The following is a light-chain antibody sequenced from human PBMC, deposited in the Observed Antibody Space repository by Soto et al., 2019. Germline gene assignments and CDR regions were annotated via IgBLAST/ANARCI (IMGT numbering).Light chain of an antibody. Sequence: DIQVTQSRSAMSASVGDRVTITCRASQDISDFLAWFQQKPGEVPKRLIYAASSLESGVPSRFSGSGSGTEFTLTISSLQPEDFATYYCLQNNRYPWTFGQGTKVDIK. CDR3: LQNNRYPWT. CDR2: AAS. J-gene: IGKJ1*01. CDR1: QDISDF. V-gene: IGKV1-17*03.